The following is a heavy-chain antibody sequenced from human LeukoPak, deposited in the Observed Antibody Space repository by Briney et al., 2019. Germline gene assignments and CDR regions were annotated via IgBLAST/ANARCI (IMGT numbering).Heavy chain of an antibody. CDR2: IGGSGVNT. Sequence: GGSLRLSCAASGFTFSSYAMSWVRQAPGKGLEWVSTIGGSGVNTYYADSVKGRFTISRDNSKNTLHLQMNSLRAEDTAVYYCAKDREAAAAPLNWFDPRGQGTLVAVSS. CDR1: GFTFSSYA. D-gene: IGHD6-13*01. V-gene: IGHV3-23*01. CDR3: AKDREAAAAPLNWFDP. J-gene: IGHJ5*02.